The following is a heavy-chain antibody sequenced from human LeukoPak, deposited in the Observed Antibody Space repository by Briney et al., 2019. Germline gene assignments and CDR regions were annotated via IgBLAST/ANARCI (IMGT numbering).Heavy chain of an antibody. CDR2: IRYDGSNK. V-gene: IGHV3-30*02. CDR3: ATYRQVLLPFES. Sequence: GGSLRLSCASSGFTFSSYGMHWVRQAPGKGLEWVTFIRYDGSNKYYADSVRGRFTISRDNSKSTLSLQMNSLRAEDTAIYYCATYRQVLLPFESWGQGTLVTVSS. J-gene: IGHJ4*02. CDR1: GFTFSSYG. D-gene: IGHD2-8*02.